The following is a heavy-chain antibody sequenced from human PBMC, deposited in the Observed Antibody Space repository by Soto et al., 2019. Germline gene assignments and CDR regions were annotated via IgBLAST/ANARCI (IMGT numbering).Heavy chain of an antibody. CDR2: IYPGDSDT. Sequence: PGESLKISCKGSGYSFTSYWIGWVRQMPGKGLEWMGIIYPGDSDTRYSPSFQGQVTISADKSISTAYLQWSSLKASDTAMYYCARPLRYFDWLTDAFDIWGQGTMVTVSS. D-gene: IGHD3-9*01. CDR1: GYSFTSYW. CDR3: ARPLRYFDWLTDAFDI. J-gene: IGHJ3*02. V-gene: IGHV5-51*01.